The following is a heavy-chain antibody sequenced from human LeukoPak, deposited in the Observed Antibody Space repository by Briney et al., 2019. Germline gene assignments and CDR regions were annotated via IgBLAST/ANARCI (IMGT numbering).Heavy chain of an antibody. D-gene: IGHD2-15*01. J-gene: IGHJ5*02. Sequence: GGSLRLSCAASGFTFSSYAMNWVRQAPGKGLEWVSGISGSGGSTYFADSVKGRFTISRDNSKNTLYLQMNSLRAEDTAVYYCAKGGGYCSGGSCYPPRWFDPWGQGTLVTVSS. V-gene: IGHV3-23*01. CDR1: GFTFSSYA. CDR2: ISGSGGST. CDR3: AKGGGYCSGGSCYPPRWFDP.